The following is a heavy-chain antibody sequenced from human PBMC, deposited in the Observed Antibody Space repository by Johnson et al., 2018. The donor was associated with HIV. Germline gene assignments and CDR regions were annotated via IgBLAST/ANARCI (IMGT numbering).Heavy chain of an antibody. V-gene: IGHV3-30*04. J-gene: IGHJ3*02. CDR3: ARQLGSDAFDI. CDR1: GFTFGSFA. Sequence: QVRLVESGGGVVQPGRSLRLSCAASGFTFGSFAMHWVRQAPGKGLEWVVVISYDGSNKYFADSVKGRFTISRDNSKNSLYLQMNSLRAEDTAVYYCARQLGSDAFDIWGQGTMVTVSS. D-gene: IGHD7-27*01. CDR2: ISYDGSNK.